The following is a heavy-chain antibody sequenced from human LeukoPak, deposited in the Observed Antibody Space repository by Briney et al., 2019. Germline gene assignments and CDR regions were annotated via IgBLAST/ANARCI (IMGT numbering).Heavy chain of an antibody. J-gene: IGHJ4*02. CDR3: ARGKIIVGASSGFDY. V-gene: IGHV1-2*02. CDR1: GYTFTGYY. Sequence: GASVKVSCKASGYTFTGYYMHWVRQAPGQGLEWMGWINPNSGGTNYAQKFQGRVTITTDESTSTAYMELSSLRSEDTAVYYCARGKIIVGASSGFDYWGQGTLVTVSS. D-gene: IGHD1-26*01. CDR2: INPNSGGT.